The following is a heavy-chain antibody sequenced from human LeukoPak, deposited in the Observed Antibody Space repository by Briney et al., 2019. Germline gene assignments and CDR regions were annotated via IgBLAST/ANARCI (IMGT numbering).Heavy chain of an antibody. CDR2: MNPNSGNT. Sequence: ASVKVSCKASGYTFTSYDINWVRQATGQGLEWMGWMNPNSGNTGYAQKFQGRVTMTRNTSISTACMELSSLRSEDTAVYYCARGRALTWLVTWGYNWFDPWGQGTLVTVSS. J-gene: IGHJ5*02. D-gene: IGHD6-19*01. V-gene: IGHV1-8*01. CDR1: GYTFTSYD. CDR3: ARGRALTWLVTWGYNWFDP.